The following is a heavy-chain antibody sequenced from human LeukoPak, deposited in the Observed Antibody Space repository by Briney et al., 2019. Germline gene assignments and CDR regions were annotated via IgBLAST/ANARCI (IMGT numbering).Heavy chain of an antibody. CDR2: IYSGGST. V-gene: IGHV3-66*01. D-gene: IGHD3-9*01. CDR1: GFTVSSYY. Sequence: PGGSLRFSCLASGFTVSSYYIFWVRQAPGKGLEWVSVIYSGGSTYYAESAKGRFSTSRDNSKNTLFLQMNALRAEDTAVYYCATNQRPYFYYGMDVWGQGTTVTVSS. CDR3: ATNQRPYFYYGMDV. J-gene: IGHJ6*02.